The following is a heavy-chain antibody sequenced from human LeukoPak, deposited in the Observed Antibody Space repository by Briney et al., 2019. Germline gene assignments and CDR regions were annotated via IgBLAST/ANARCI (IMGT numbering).Heavy chain of an antibody. CDR1: GYTFTGYY. CDR2: INPNSGGT. J-gene: IGHJ4*02. Sequence: ASVKVSCKASGYTFTGYYMHWVRQAPGQGLEWIGWINPNSGGTNYAQKFQGRVTKTRDTSISTAYMELSRLRSDDTAVYYCARDTGYSSGWYFFDYWGQGTLVTVSS. D-gene: IGHD6-19*01. CDR3: ARDTGYSSGWYFFDY. V-gene: IGHV1-2*02.